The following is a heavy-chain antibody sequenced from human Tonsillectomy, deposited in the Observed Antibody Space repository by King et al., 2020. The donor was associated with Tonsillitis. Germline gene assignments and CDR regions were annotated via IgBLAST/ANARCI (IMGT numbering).Heavy chain of an antibody. D-gene: IGHD3-3*01. CDR2: IIPIFGTA. V-gene: IGHV1-69*01. CDR1: GGTFSSYA. Sequence: QLVQSGAEVKKPGSSVKVSCKASGGTFSSYAISRVRQAPGQGLEWMGGIIPIFGTANYAQKFQGRVTITADESTSTAYMELSSLRSEDTAVYYCASSPITIFGVVNQGYFDYWGQGTLVTVSS. CDR3: ASSPITIFGVVNQGYFDY. J-gene: IGHJ4*02.